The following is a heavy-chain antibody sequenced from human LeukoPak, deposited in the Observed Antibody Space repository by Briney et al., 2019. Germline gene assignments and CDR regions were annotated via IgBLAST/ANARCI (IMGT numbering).Heavy chain of an antibody. D-gene: IGHD6-13*01. CDR2: IGGSGGST. CDR3: AKDQAAGRLDY. V-gene: IGHV3-23*01. J-gene: IGHJ4*02. Sequence: GGSLRLSCAASGFTFDSYAMSWVCQAPGKGLEWVSTIGGSGGSTYYADSVKGRFTISRDNSKNTLYLQMNSLRAEDTAVYYCAKDQAAGRLDYWGQGTLVTVSS. CDR1: GFTFDSYA.